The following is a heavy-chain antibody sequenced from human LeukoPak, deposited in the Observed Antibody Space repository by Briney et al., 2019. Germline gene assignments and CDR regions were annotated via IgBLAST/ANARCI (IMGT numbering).Heavy chain of an antibody. CDR3: ATTYYYDSSGYLNLFDY. D-gene: IGHD3-22*01. J-gene: IGHJ4*02. V-gene: IGHV4-39*01. CDR2: IYYSGST. Sequence: SDTLSLTCTVSGGPISGSSYYWGWIRQPPGKGLGWIASIYYSGSTYYNPSLKSRVTISVDTSKNQSSLKLSSVTAADTAVYYCATTYYYDSSGYLNLFDYWGQGTLVTVSS. CDR1: GGPISGSSYY.